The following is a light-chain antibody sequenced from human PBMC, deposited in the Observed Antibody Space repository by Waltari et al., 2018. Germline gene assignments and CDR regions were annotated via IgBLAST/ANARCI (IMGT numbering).Light chain of an antibody. J-gene: IGKJ5*01. CDR3: QQYYSYPIT. Sequence: AIRMTQSPSSFSASTGDRVPITCRASQGISSYLAWYQQKPGKAPKLLIYAASTLQSGVPSRFGGSGSGTDFTLTISCLQSEDFATYYCQQYYSYPITFGQGTRLEIK. CDR2: AAS. CDR1: QGISSY. V-gene: IGKV1-8*01.